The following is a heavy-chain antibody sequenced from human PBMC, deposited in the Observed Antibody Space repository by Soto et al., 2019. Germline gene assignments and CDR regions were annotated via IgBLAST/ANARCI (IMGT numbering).Heavy chain of an antibody. CDR3: ARDGYYDFWSAVGYYYYGMDV. D-gene: IGHD3-3*01. CDR2: ISSSSSYI. CDR1: GFTFSSYS. J-gene: IGHJ6*02. V-gene: IGHV3-21*01. Sequence: PGGSLRISCAASGFTFSSYSMNWVRQAPGKGLEWVSSISSSSSYIYYADSVKGRFTISRDNAKNSLYLQMNSLRAEDTAVYYCARDGYYDFWSAVGYYYYGMDVWGQGTTVTVSS.